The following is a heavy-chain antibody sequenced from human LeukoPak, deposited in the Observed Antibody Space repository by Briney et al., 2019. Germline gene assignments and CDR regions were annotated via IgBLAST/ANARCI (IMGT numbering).Heavy chain of an antibody. V-gene: IGHV1-2*02. CDR3: AREGSYCVGGDCYSFDF. CDR1: GYRFISNY. D-gene: IGHD2-21*02. CDR2: MHPGNGNI. Sequence: ASVKVSCKASGYRFISNYIQWVRQAPGLGPEWMGWMHPGNGNIRYAEKFQGRVTMTRDTSINTAYMDLSSLRSDYTAVYYCAREGSYCVGGDCYSFDFWGQGTLITVSS. J-gene: IGHJ4*02.